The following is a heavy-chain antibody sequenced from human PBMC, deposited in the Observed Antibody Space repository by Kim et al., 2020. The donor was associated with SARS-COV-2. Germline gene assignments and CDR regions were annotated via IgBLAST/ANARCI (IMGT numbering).Heavy chain of an antibody. V-gene: IGHV3-74*01. CDR3: AGGDSGYVVY. D-gene: IGHD3-22*01. CDR2: IKTDGSYT. J-gene: IGHJ4*02. CDR1: GFSFSSQW. Sequence: GGSLRLSCAASGFSFSSQWMHWVRQAPGKGLVWVSRIKTDGSYTTYADTVKGRFTISRDNAKNTLYLQMNSLRVEDTAVYYCAGGDSGYVVYWGQGTQGT.